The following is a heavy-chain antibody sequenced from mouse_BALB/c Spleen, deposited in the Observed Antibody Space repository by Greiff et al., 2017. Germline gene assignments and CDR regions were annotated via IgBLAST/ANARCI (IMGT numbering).Heavy chain of an antibody. V-gene: IGHV1S81*02. CDR1: GYTFTSYY. Sequence: QVQLQQSGAELVKPGASVMLSCKASGYTFTSYYMYWVKQRPGQGLEWIGEINPSNGGTNFNEKFKSKATLTVDKSSSTAYMQLSSLTSEDSAVYYCTRWTADYWGQGTTLTVSS. CDR3: TRWTADY. J-gene: IGHJ2*01. CDR2: INPSNGGT. D-gene: IGHD1-2*01.